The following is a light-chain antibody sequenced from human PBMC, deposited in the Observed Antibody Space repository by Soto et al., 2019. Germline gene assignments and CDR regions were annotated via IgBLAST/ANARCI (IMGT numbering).Light chain of an antibody. V-gene: IGKV1-5*01. Sequence: DIQITQSPSTLSASVGDRVTITCRASQTISDFLAWYQHKPGEAPKILIAEASRLESGVPSRFSGGGSGTEFTLPFSSLQPDDVATYYCQHYISFPWTFGQGTKVDIK. J-gene: IGKJ1*01. CDR2: EAS. CDR1: QTISDF. CDR3: QHYISFPWT.